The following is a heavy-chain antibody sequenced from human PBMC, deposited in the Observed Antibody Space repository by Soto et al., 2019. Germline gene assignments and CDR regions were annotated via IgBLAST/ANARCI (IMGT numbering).Heavy chain of an antibody. V-gene: IGHV3-53*01. CDR1: GFTVSSNY. CDR3: ANTFRVTTPPFDY. J-gene: IGHJ4*02. Sequence: GSLRLSCAASGFTVSSNYMSWVRQAPGKGLEWVSVIYSGGSTYYADSVKGRFTISRDNSKNTLYLQMNSLRAEDTAVYYCANTFRVTTPPFDYWGQGTLVTVSS. D-gene: IGHD4-17*01. CDR2: IYSGGST.